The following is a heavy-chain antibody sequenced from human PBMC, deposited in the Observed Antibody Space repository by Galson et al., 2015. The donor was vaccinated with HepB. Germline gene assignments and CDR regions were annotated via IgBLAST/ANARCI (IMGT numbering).Heavy chain of an antibody. CDR1: GFSVTTNEMR. CDR3: ARIRGGFCGSTDCYGGWFDP. D-gene: IGHD2-2*01. V-gene: IGHV2-70*04. J-gene: IGHJ5*02. CDR2: IDWNDNK. Sequence: PALVKPTQTLTLTCTFSGFSVTTNEMRVSWIRQPPGKALEWLAHIDWNDNKFYNTPLKTRLNISKDTSRNQVVLKMTNMDPVDTATYYCARIRGGFCGSTDCYGGWFDPWGQGTLVTVSS.